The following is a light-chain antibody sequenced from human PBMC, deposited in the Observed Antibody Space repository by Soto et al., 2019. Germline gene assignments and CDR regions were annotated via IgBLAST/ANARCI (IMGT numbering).Light chain of an antibody. CDR1: QSVSSY. J-gene: IGKJ1*01. CDR2: GAS. Sequence: EIVLTQSPTTLSLSPGERATLSCRASQSVSSYLAWYQQKPGQAPRLLIYGASNRATGIPDRFSGSGSGTDFTLTISRLEPEDFAVYYCQQYGSLPRTFGQGTMVDNK. V-gene: IGKV3-20*01. CDR3: QQYGSLPRT.